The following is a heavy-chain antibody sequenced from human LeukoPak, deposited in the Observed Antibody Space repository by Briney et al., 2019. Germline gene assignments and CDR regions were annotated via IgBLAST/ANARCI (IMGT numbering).Heavy chain of an antibody. CDR2: INPSGGSI. CDR3: ARGRHYYESSDYYYEGDAFDV. CDR1: GDTFSSYY. Sequence: EASVKVSCKASGDTFSSYYMHWVRQAPGQELEWMGIINPSGGSITYAQMFQGRVTMTGDMSTSTVYMELSGLRSEDTSVYYCARGRHYYESSDYYYEGDAFDVWGQGTMVTVSS. D-gene: IGHD3-22*01. J-gene: IGHJ3*01. V-gene: IGHV1-46*01.